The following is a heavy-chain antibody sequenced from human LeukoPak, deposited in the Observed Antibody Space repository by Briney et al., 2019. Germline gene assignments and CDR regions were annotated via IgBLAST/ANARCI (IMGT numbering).Heavy chain of an antibody. V-gene: IGHV1-69*05. CDR1: GGTFSSYA. D-gene: IGHD3-22*01. CDR2: IIPIFGTA. Sequence: ASVEFSCKASGGTFSSYAISWVRQAPGQGLEWMGGIIPIFGTANYAQKFQGRVTITTDESTSTAYMELSSLRSEDTAVYYCATPNYYASSGYVYWGQGTLVTVSS. J-gene: IGHJ4*02. CDR3: ATPNYYASSGYVY.